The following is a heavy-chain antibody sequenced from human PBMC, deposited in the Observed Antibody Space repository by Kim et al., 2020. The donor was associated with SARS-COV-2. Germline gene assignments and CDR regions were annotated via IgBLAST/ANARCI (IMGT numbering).Heavy chain of an antibody. CDR3: ASYYYGSGSRY. CDR1: GGSFSGYY. J-gene: IGHJ4*02. CDR2: INHSGST. V-gene: IGHV4-34*01. Sequence: SETLSLTCAVYGGSFSGYYWSWIRQPPGKGLEWIGEINHSGSTNYNPSLKSRVTISVDTSKNQFSLKLSSVTAADTAVYYCASYYYGSGSRYWGQGTLVT. D-gene: IGHD3-10*01.